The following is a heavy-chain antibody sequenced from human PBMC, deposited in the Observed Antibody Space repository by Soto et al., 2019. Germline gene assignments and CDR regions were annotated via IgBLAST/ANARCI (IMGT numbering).Heavy chain of an antibody. V-gene: IGHV1-69*02. J-gene: IGHJ6*03. CDR1: GGTFSSYT. CDR3: ARGGGITMVRGVKTYYYMDV. D-gene: IGHD3-10*01. CDR2: IIPILGIA. Sequence: SVKVSCKASGGTFSSYTIIWVRQAPGQGLEWMGRIIPILGIANYAQKFQGRVTITADKSTSTAYMELSSLRSEDTAVYYCARGGGITMVRGVKTYYYMDVWGKGTTVTVSS.